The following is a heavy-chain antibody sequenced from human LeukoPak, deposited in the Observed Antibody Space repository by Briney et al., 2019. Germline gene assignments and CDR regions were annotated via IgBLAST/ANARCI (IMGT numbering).Heavy chain of an antibody. CDR3: ASFSEAATGPARDY. D-gene: IGHD6-13*01. Sequence: GASVKVSCKTSGYTFTYMHWVRQAPGQGLEWMGWINPNTGGTNYAQKFQGRVTMTRDTSISTAYMELSRVTSDDTAVYFCASFSEAATGPARDYWGQGTLVTVSS. V-gene: IGHV1-2*02. J-gene: IGHJ4*02. CDR1: GYTFTY. CDR2: INPNTGGT.